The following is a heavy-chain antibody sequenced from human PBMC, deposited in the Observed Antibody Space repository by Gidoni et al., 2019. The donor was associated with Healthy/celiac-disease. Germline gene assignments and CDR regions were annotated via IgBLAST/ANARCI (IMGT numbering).Heavy chain of an antibody. V-gene: IGHV3-23*01. CDR3: AKLGSNHYSDAFDI. CDR2: SSGSGGST. D-gene: IGHD2-15*01. Sequence: EVQLLESGGGLVQPGGSLRLSCAASGFPFSSYAMSGVRQAPGKGWEMVSASSGSGGSTYYADSVKGRFTISRDNSKKTLYLQMNSLRAEETAVYYCAKLGSNHYSDAFDIWGQGTMVTVSS. CDR1: GFPFSSYA. J-gene: IGHJ3*02.